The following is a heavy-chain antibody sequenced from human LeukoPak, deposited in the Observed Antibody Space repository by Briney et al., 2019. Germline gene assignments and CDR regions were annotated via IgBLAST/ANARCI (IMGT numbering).Heavy chain of an antibody. D-gene: IGHD2-15*01. CDR3: ARTRAYCSGGSCYNWFDP. J-gene: IGHJ5*02. CDR2: IYYSGST. CDR1: GGSISSYY. V-gene: IGHV4-59*01. Sequence: PSETLSLTCTVSGGSISSYYWSWIRQPPGKGLEWIGYIYYSGSTNYNPSLKSRVTISVDTSKKQFSLKLSSVTAADTAVYYCARTRAYCSGGSCYNWFDPWGQGTLVTVSS.